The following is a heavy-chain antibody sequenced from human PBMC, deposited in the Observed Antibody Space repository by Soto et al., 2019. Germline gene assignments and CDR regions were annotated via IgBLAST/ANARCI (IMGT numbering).Heavy chain of an antibody. J-gene: IGHJ3*02. D-gene: IGHD3-10*01. CDR1: GGTFSSDA. V-gene: IGHV1-69*13. CDR3: AELDWPMVRGVGAFDI. CDR2: IIPIFGTA. Sequence: SVKVSCKASGGTFSSDAISWVRLAPGQGLEWMGGIIPIFGTANYAQKFQGRVTITADEATSTAYMELSSLKSEATAVYSCAELDWPMVRGVGAFDIWGQGTMVTVSS.